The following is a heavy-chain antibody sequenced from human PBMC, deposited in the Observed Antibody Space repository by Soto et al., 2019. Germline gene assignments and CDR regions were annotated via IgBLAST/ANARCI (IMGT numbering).Heavy chain of an antibody. D-gene: IGHD6-6*01. CDR1: GGSISSGDYY. CDR3: AGDSGAARSLDY. V-gene: IGHV4-31*03. Sequence: QVQLQESGPGLVKPAQTLSLTCTVSGGSISSGDYYWSWIRQHPGKGLECIGNIHYSGSTYYNPSLKSRVTISRDTSETQFSLKVSSGTAADTAVYYRAGDSGAARSLDYWGQGTLVTVSS. J-gene: IGHJ4*02. CDR2: IHYSGST.